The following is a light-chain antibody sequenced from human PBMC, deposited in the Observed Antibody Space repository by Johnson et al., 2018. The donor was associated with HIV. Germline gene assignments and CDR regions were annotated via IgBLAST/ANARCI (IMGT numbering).Light chain of an antibody. Sequence: QAVLTQPPSVSAAPGQKVTISCSGSSSNIGNNYVSWYQQLPVTAPKLLIYENNKRPSGIPDRLSGSKSCTSATLGITGLQTGDEVDYYCGTWDSSLSAYVFGTGTKVTVL. V-gene: IGLV1-51*02. CDR2: ENN. CDR3: GTWDSSLSAYV. J-gene: IGLJ1*01. CDR1: SSNIGNNY.